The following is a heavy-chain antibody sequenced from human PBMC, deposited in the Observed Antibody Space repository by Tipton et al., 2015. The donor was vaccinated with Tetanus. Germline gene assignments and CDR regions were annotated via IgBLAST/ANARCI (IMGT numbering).Heavy chain of an antibody. CDR2: ISYDGNYQ. V-gene: IGHV3-30*03. J-gene: IGHJ4*02. CDR1: GFTFSNSG. Sequence: QLVQSGGGVVQPGRSLRLSCAASGFTFSNSGMHWVRQAPGKGLEWVAIISYDGNYQSYAKSVKGQFTISRDNSKSTLFLQMNGMRAEDTAVYYCIFTISVSAFVYRGQGSLVTVSS. D-gene: IGHD3-9*01. CDR3: IFTISVSAFVY.